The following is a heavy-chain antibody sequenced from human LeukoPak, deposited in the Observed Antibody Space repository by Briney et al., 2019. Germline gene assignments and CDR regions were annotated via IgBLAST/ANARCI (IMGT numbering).Heavy chain of an antibody. D-gene: IGHD6-13*01. CDR3: AKIGAAYFEY. CDR2: IYSGGST. V-gene: IGHV3-53*01. J-gene: IGHJ4*02. CDR1: GFTFSASY. Sequence: GGSLRLSCAASGFTFSASYMSWVRQAPGKGLEWVSVIYSGGSTYHADSVKGRFTISRNNSKNTLFLQMNSLRAEDTAVYYCAKIGAAYFEYWGQGIMVTVSS.